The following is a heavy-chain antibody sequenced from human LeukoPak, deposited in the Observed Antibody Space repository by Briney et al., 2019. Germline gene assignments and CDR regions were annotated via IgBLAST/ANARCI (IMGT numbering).Heavy chain of an antibody. CDR2: INWNSNII. CDR1: GFTLDENA. Sequence: GGSLRLSCAASGFTLDENAMHWVRQAPGKGLEWVAYINWNSNIINYADSVKGRFTISRDNAKNSLFLQMTSLRAEDTAVYFCAKDSDSDTAMDSHYYYYNGMDVWGQGTTVTVSS. CDR3: AKDSDSDTAMDSHYYYYNGMDV. V-gene: IGHV3-9*01. J-gene: IGHJ6*02. D-gene: IGHD5-18*01.